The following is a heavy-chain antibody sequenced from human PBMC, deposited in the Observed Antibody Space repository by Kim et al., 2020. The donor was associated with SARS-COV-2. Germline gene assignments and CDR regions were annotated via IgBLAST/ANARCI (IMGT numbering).Heavy chain of an antibody. J-gene: IGHJ4*02. D-gene: IGHD1-26*01. V-gene: IGHV3-7*01. CDR1: GFAFRSYW. CDR3: GWGARHDY. Sequence: GGSLRLSCTASGFAFRSYWMTWIRQVPGKGLEWVANIKQDGSETYYVDSVKGRFTISRNNAQNSLYLQMNSLRGDDTAVYYCGWGARHDYWGQGTLVTVSS. CDR2: IKQDGSET.